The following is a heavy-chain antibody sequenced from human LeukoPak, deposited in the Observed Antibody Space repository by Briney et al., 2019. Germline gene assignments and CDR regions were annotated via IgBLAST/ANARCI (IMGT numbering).Heavy chain of an antibody. CDR2: IYSGGST. V-gene: IGHV3-53*01. D-gene: IGHD5-12*01. CDR1: EFTVSGNY. Sequence: QSGGSLRLSCAASEFTVSGNYMTWVRQAPGKGLEWVSVIYSGGSTYYADSVKGRFTISRDTSKNTVYLQMDSLRAEDTAVYYCAGGDGYNHFFDYWGQGTLVTVSS. J-gene: IGHJ4*02. CDR3: AGGDGYNHFFDY.